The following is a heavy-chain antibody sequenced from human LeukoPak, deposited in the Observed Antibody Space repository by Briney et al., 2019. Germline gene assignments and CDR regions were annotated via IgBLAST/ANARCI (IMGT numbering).Heavy chain of an antibody. D-gene: IGHD3-22*01. V-gene: IGHV3-23*01. J-gene: IGHJ4*02. CDR3: AKYQIRDYYDSSGYYYFDC. CDR1: GFTFSSYA. Sequence: GGSLRLSCAASGFTFSSYAMSWVRQAPGEGLEWVSAISGSGGSTYYADSVKGRFTISRDNSKNTLYLQMNSLRAEDTAVYYCAKYQIRDYYDSSGYYYFDCWGQGTLVTVSS. CDR2: ISGSGGST.